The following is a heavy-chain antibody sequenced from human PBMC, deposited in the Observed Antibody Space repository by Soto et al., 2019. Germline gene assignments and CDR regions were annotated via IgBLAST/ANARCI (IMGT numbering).Heavy chain of an antibody. CDR1: GGSISSYY. D-gene: IGHD6-19*01. J-gene: IGHJ4*02. Sequence: SETLSLTCTVSGGSISSYYWGWIRQPPGKGLEWIGYIYYSGSTNYNPSLKSRVTISVDTSKNQFSLKLSSVTAADTAVYYCARGGAVAAPIDYWGQGTLVTVSS. CDR3: ARGGAVAAPIDY. V-gene: IGHV4-59*12. CDR2: IYYSGST.